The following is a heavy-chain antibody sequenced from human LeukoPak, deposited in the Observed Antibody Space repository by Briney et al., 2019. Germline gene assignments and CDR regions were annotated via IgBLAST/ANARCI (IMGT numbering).Heavy chain of an antibody. CDR1: GGSISSYY. CDR3: ARVAAAAPDY. CDR2: IYYSGST. D-gene: IGHD2-2*01. J-gene: IGHJ4*02. Sequence: SETLSLTCTVSGGSISSYYWSWIRQPPGKGLEWIGYIYYSGSTNYNPALKSRVTVSVDTSKNQFSLKLSSVTAADTAVYYCARVAAAAPDYWGQGTLVTVSS. V-gene: IGHV4-59*01.